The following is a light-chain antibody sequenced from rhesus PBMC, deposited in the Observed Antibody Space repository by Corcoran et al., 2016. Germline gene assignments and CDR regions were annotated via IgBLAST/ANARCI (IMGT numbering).Light chain of an antibody. CDR1: ENVNTY. J-gene: IGKJ4*01. CDR3: QHGYGTPLT. Sequence: DIQMTQSPSSLSASVGDRVTITCRASENVNTYLYWYQKKPGKAPKLLIYKASTLQNGVPSRFSGSGSGTDYTFTISSLPPEDVATYYCQHGYGTPLTFGGGTKVELK. CDR2: KAS. V-gene: IGKV1-74*01.